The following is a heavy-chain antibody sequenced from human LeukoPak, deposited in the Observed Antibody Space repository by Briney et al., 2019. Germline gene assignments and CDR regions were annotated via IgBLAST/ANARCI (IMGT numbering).Heavy chain of an antibody. J-gene: IGHJ5*02. CDR2: LSHSGTT. V-gene: IGHV4-38-2*02. CDR3: ARESRSSGHLNWFDP. D-gene: IGHD6-19*01. CDR1: GYSISSAYY. Sequence: SETLSLTCTVSGYSISSAYYWGWIRQPPGKGLEWIGSLSHSGTTYYNPSLKSRVTISVDTSKNQFSLKLSSVTAADTAVYYCARESRSSGHLNWFDPWGQGTLVTVSS.